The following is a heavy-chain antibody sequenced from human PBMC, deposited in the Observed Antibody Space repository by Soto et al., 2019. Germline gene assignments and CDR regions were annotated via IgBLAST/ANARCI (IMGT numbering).Heavy chain of an antibody. CDR1: GYMFPIYH. CDR2: IDPGDSRT. CDR3: ARQYNYDFWSGYYRYYYYYGMDV. V-gene: IGHV5-51*01. D-gene: IGHD3-3*01. Sequence: PGESLKISCEASGYMFPIYHISWVRQMPGKGLEWVGKIDPGDSRTMYRPSFRARVTISVDKSISTAYLQWSSLKASDTAMYYCARQYNYDFWSGYYRYYYYYGMDVWGQGTTVTVSS. J-gene: IGHJ6*02.